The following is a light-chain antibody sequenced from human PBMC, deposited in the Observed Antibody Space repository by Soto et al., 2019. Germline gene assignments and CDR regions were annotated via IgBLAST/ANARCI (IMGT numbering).Light chain of an antibody. V-gene: IGLV1-44*01. J-gene: IGLJ2*01. CDR2: SDY. Sequence: QSVLTHPPSASGTPGQRVTITCSGSSSNIGSNAVNWYQQLPGTAPKLLIYSDYQRSSGVPDRFSGSKSGTSASLAISGLQSEDEAAYCCASWDDSLNGPVFGGGTQLTVL. CDR1: SSNIGSNA. CDR3: ASWDDSLNGPV.